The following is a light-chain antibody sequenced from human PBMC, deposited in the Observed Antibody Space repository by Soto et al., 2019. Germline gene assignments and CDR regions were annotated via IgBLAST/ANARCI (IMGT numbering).Light chain of an antibody. CDR3: SSCTSSSTRV. Sequence: QSALTQPASVSGSPGQSITISCTGTSSDVGGYNYVSWYQQHPGKAPKLMIYEVSNRPSGVSNRFSGSKSGNTASLTISGLQAEDEADYYCSSCTSSSTRVFGGGTQLTVL. CDR2: EVS. V-gene: IGLV2-14*01. CDR1: SSDVGGYNY. J-gene: IGLJ3*02.